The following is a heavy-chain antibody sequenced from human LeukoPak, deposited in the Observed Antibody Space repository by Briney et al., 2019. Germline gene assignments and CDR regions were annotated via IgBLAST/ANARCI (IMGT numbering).Heavy chain of an antibody. Sequence: PGGSLRLSCAASGFTFRTFPMGWVRQAPGKGLEWVSAISAGGDITFYSDSVRGRFTISRDNSKETLYLQMNSLRAEDTAVYYCARPKAAEGYFDYWGQGTLVTVSS. CDR1: GFTFRTFP. D-gene: IGHD6-25*01. V-gene: IGHV3-23*01. CDR3: ARPKAAEGYFDY. J-gene: IGHJ4*02. CDR2: ISAGGDIT.